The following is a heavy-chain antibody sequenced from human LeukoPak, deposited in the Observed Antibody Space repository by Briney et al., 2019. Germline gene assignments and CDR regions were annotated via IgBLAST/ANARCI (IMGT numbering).Heavy chain of an antibody. Sequence: PGESLKISCKGSGYSFTDYWIGWVRQMPGKGLEWMGIIYPGDSDTRYSPSFQGQVTISADKSIRAAYMQWSSLKASDSAMYYCARASSGGLASPIDYWGQGTLVTVSS. CDR3: ARASSGGLASPIDY. CDR1: GYSFTDYW. CDR2: IYPGDSDT. J-gene: IGHJ4*02. D-gene: IGHD4-23*01. V-gene: IGHV5-51*01.